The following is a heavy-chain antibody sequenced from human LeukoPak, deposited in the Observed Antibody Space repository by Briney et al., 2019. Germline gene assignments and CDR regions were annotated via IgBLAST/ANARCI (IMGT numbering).Heavy chain of an antibody. V-gene: IGHV3-11*05. J-gene: IGHJ4*02. D-gene: IGHD7-27*01. CDR3: ARVTGDLYFDY. Sequence: PGGSLRLSCAASRFTFSDYYMTWIRQAPGKGLEWVSYITSSSGTYKNYADSVKGRFTISRDNGKNSLYQQMNGLRAEDTAVYYCARVTGDLYFDYWGQGTLVTVSS. CDR1: RFTFSDYY. CDR2: ITSSSGTYK.